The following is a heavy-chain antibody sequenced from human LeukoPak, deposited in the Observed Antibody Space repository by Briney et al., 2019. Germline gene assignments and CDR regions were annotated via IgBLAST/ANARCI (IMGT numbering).Heavy chain of an antibody. Sequence: SVKVSCKPSGGTFSTYAIHWVRQAPGQGLEWMGGIIPIFGTTNYAEKFQGRVTISTGESSSTAYMELSSLRSEDTAVYYCARSSPDGYDDTSGYFDSWGQGTPVTVSS. CDR3: ARSSPDGYDDTSGYFDS. D-gene: IGHD3-22*01. V-gene: IGHV1-69*05. CDR2: IIPIFGTT. CDR1: GGTFSTYA. J-gene: IGHJ4*02.